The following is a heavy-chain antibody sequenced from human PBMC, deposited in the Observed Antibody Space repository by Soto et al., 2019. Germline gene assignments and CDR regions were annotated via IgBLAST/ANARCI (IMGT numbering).Heavy chain of an antibody. CDR1: GFSLSNARMG. D-gene: IGHD2-2*01. CDR3: ARINFGIPSAILRWFDP. V-gene: IGHV2-26*01. J-gene: IGHJ5*02. Sequence: QVTLKESGPVLVKPTETLTLTCTVSGFSLSNARMGVSWIRQSPGEALEWLAHIFSNDETSYSTTLKNRLTISKDTSNSQVVLTMTNMDPVDTATYYCARINFGIPSAILRWFDPWGQVTLVTVSS. CDR2: IFSNDET.